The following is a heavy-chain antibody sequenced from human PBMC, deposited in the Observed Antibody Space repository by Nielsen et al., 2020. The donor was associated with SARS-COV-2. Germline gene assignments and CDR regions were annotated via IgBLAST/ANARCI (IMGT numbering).Heavy chain of an antibody. J-gene: IGHJ4*02. CDR2: ITSNGGST. V-gene: IGHV3-23*01. CDR3: AREFGAGAFGF. Sequence: GESLKISCAASGFTFSTYAMSWVRQAPGQGLEWVSSITSNGGSTYDADSVKGRFTVSRDNFKNTLYLQMNSLRAGDTATYYCAREFGAGAFGFWGQGTLVTVSS. D-gene: IGHD3-16*01. CDR1: GFTFSTYA.